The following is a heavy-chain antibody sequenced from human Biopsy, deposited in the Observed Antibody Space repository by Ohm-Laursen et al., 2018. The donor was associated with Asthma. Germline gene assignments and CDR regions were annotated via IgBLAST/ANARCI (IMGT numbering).Heavy chain of an antibody. CDR3: ARGPEWSGLDI. V-gene: IGHV4-34*01. CDR1: GLSSSAYY. CDR2: SDHRGNT. Sequence: ETLSLTCSMYGLSSSAYYWTWIRQTPGKGLERIGESDHRGNTNTNATLKSRVTISKAKSANEYSLKMKSVTAADTAIYYCARGPEWSGLDIWGQGTTVPVSS. D-gene: IGHD3-3*01. J-gene: IGHJ6*02.